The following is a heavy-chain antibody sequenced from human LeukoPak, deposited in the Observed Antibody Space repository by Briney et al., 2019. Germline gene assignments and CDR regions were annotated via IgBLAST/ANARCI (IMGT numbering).Heavy chain of an antibody. D-gene: IGHD4-17*01. CDR1: GGTFSNFA. Sequence: ASVKVSCKASGGTFSNFAIIWVRQAPGQGLEWMGGTIPIFGATNYAQNFQGRVTITADESTSTAYMELSGLRSEDTAVHYCASGDHGDYGRLGYWGQGTLVTVSS. V-gene: IGHV1-69*13. CDR3: ASGDHGDYGRLGY. J-gene: IGHJ4*02. CDR2: TIPIFGAT.